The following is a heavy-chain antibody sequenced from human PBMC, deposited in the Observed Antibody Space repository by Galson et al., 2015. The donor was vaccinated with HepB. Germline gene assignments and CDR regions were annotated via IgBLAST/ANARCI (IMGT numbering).Heavy chain of an antibody. Sequence: SETLSLTCAVYGGSFSGYYWSWIRQPPGKGLEWIGEINHSGSTNYNPSLKSRVTISVDTSKNQFSLKLSSVTAADTAVYYCARGRRIVAHLDYWGQGTLVTVSS. J-gene: IGHJ4*02. V-gene: IGHV4-34*01. CDR1: GGSFSGYY. D-gene: IGHD5-12*01. CDR3: ARGRRIVAHLDY. CDR2: INHSGST.